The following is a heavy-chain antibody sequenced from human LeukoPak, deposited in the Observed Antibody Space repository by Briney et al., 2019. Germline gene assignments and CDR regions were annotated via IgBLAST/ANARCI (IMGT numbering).Heavy chain of an antibody. CDR3: AKHPRPLSYGSFDY. J-gene: IGHJ4*02. V-gene: IGHV3-23*01. D-gene: IGHD3-16*01. CDR2: ISGSGFNT. CDR1: GLTFTRSA. Sequence: GGSLRLSCAASGLTFTRSAMRWGRQAPGKGLEWVSTISGSGFNTYYPDSVKGRVTISRDNSKTTVYLQMNSLRADDTAVYYCAKHPRPLSYGSFDYWGQGTLVTVSS.